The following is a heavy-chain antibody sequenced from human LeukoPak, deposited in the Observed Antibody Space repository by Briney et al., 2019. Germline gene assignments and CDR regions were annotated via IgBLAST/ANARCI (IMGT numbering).Heavy chain of an antibody. CDR3: ATSGTTRPNDAFDI. CDR2: IYSGGST. CDR1: GFTVSSNY. J-gene: IGHJ3*02. V-gene: IGHV3-53*01. D-gene: IGHD1-7*01. Sequence: GGSLRLSCAASGFTVSSNYMSWVRQAPGKGLEWVSVIYSGGSTYYADSVKGRFTISRDNSKNTLYLQMNSLRAEDTAVYYCATSGTTRPNDAFDIWGQGTMVTVSS.